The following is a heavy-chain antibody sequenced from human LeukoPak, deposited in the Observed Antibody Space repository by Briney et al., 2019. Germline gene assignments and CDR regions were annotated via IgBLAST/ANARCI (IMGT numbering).Heavy chain of an antibody. CDR3: VKDDGWVQYAN. V-gene: IGHV3-48*01. Sequence: GGSLRLSCAASGFTFSTYGMNWVRQAPGKGLEWVSYISSSTTIIYYASSVKGRFTISRDNAKNSLYLQMNSLSAEDAAVYYCVKDDGWVQYANWGQGTLVTVSS. CDR2: ISSSTTII. J-gene: IGHJ4*02. D-gene: IGHD5-24*01. CDR1: GFTFSTYG.